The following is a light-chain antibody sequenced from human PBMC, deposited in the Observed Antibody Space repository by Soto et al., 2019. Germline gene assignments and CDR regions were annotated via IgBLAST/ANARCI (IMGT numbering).Light chain of an antibody. CDR2: DAS. J-gene: IGKJ4*01. V-gene: IGKV3-11*01. Sequence: EIGLSHSPATLSLSPGERATLSCRASQSVSSCLAWYQQKPGQAPRLFSYDASNRATGIPARFSGSGSGTDFTLTISSLEPEDFAVYYCQQRSNWPELTVGGGAEVDI. CDR3: QQRSNWPELT. CDR1: QSVSSC.